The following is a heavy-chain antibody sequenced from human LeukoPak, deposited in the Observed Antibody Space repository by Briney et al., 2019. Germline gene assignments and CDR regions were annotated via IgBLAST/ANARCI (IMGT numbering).Heavy chain of an antibody. CDR1: GFTVSSKY. J-gene: IGHJ5*02. V-gene: IGHV3-53*01. CDR2: IYSGGST. D-gene: IGHD6-13*01. Sequence: GGSLRLSCAASGFTVSSKYMSWVRQAPGKGLEWVSVIYSGGSTYYADSVKGRFTISRDNSKNTLYLQMNSLRAEDTAVYYCARDRSIAAAGDNWFDPWGQGTLVTVSS. CDR3: ARDRSIAAAGDNWFDP.